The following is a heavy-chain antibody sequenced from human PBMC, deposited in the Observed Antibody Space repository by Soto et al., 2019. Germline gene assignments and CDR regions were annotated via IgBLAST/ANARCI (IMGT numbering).Heavy chain of an antibody. CDR3: AKGXYDFXXGYRPXYYYYYMDV. CDR1: GFTFSSYA. V-gene: IGHV3-23*01. D-gene: IGHD3-3*01. CDR2: ISGSGGST. Sequence: GSLRLSCAASGFTFSSYAMSWVRQAPGKGLEWVSAISGSGGSTYYADSVKGRFTISRDNSKNTLYLQMNSLRAEDTAVYYCAKGXYDFXXGYRPXYYYYYMDVWGKGTTVTVSS. J-gene: IGHJ6*03.